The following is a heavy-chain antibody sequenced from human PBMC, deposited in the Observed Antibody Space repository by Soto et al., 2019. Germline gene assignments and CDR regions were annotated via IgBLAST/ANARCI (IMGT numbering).Heavy chain of an antibody. Sequence: ETLSRTCTVSSGSVSSGVYLWGWLRQSPGKRLEWIAYIYYSGSTNYNPSLKSRATISVDTSKSQVSLTLTSMTAADAALYYCARSPNYYYYGFDVWGQGTAVTVSS. J-gene: IGHJ6*02. CDR1: SGSVSSGVYL. CDR3: ARSPNYYYYGFDV. CDR2: IYYSGST. V-gene: IGHV4-61*08. D-gene: IGHD3-10*01.